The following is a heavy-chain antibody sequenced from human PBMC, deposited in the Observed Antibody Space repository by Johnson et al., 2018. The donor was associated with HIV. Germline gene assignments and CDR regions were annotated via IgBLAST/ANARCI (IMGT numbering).Heavy chain of an antibody. CDR2: IGTAGDT. J-gene: IGHJ3*02. CDR3: GSLGDGHQKGAFEI. V-gene: IGHV3-13*01. Sequence: VQLVESGGGLVQPGGSLRLSCADSGCTFSRDDMHGVRQATGKGLEWVSGIGTAGDTYYPGSEKGRFTISRDNAKRSLFLQMNSLRVEDTAVYFCGSLGDGHQKGAFEIWGHGTMVTVSS. D-gene: IGHD3-10*01. CDR1: GCTFSRDD.